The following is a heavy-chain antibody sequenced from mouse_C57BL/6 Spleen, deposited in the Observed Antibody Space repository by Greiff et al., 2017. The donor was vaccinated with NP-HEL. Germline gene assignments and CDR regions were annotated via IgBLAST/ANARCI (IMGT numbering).Heavy chain of an antibody. CDR3: ARGTVVAPYYFDY. CDR1: GYTFTSYW. J-gene: IGHJ2*01. CDR2: IHPNSGST. D-gene: IGHD1-1*01. Sequence: QVQLQQPGAELVKPGASVKLSCKASGYTFTSYWMHWVKQRPGQGLEWIGMIHPNSGSTNYNEKFKSKATLTVDKSSSTAYMQLSRLTSEDSAVYYCARGTVVAPYYFDYWGQGTTLTVSS. V-gene: IGHV1-64*01.